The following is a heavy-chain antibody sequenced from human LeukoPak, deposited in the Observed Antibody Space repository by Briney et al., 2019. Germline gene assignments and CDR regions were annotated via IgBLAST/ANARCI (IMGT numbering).Heavy chain of an antibody. V-gene: IGHV3-21*01. CDR2: ISSSSSYI. J-gene: IGHJ4*02. D-gene: IGHD3-22*01. CDR3: ARGPDYYDSSGYYF. Sequence: GGSLRVSCAASGFTFNSYSMNWVRQAQGKGLEWVSSISSSSSYIYYADSVKGRFTISRDNAKNSLYLQMNSLRAEDTAVYYCARGPDYYDSSGYYFWGQGTLVTVSS. CDR1: GFTFNSYS.